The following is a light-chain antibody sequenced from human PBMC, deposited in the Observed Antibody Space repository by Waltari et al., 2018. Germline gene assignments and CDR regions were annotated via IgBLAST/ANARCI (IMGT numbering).Light chain of an antibody. CDR2: AAS. J-gene: IGKJ1*01. CDR1: QSINNY. CDR3: QQSYNTPRA. Sequence: DIQMTQSPASLSASVGERVAITCRASQSINNYVNWYQQKPGKAPKLLIYAASTLQSGVPSRFSGGGSGTDFTLTISSLQPEDFASYYCQQSYNTPRAFGRGTKVEIK. V-gene: IGKV1-39*01.